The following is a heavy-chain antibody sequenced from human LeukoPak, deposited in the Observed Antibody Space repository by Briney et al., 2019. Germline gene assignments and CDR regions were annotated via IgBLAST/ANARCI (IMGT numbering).Heavy chain of an antibody. D-gene: IGHD2-2*01. Sequence: GGSLRLSCAASGFTFSSYERSWVRQAPGKGLEWISFIGSSGDTIYYAVSVKGRFTISRDNAKNSLYLQMNSLRAEDTAVYYCAREVSTSPLGYWGQGTLVTVSS. CDR1: GFTFSSYE. CDR3: AREVSTSPLGY. CDR2: IGSSGDTI. J-gene: IGHJ4*02. V-gene: IGHV3-48*03.